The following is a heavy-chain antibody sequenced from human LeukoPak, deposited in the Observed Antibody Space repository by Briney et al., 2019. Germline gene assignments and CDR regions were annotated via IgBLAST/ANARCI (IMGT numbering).Heavy chain of an antibody. CDR2: ISSSSSYT. V-gene: IGHV3-21*01. CDR3: ARDDISIDYYFDH. CDR1: GFTFDDYA. D-gene: IGHD3-3*01. J-gene: IGHJ4*02. Sequence: TGVSLRLSCAASGFTFDDYAMHWVRQPPGKGLEWVSSISSSSSYTYYADSVKGRFSISRDNARNSLYLQMNSLRAEDTAVYYCARDDISIDYYFDHWGQGTLVTVSS.